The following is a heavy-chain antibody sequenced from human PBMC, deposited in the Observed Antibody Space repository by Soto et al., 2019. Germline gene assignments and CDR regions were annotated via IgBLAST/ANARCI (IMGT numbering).Heavy chain of an antibody. D-gene: IGHD3-3*01. Sequence: ASVKVSCKASGYTFTSYAMHWVRQDPGQRLEWMGWINAGNGNTKYSQKFQGRVTITRDTSASTAYMELSSLRSEDTAVYYCARDPPSYDFWSGYSYGMDVWGQGTTVTVSS. V-gene: IGHV1-3*01. CDR3: ARDPPSYDFWSGYSYGMDV. CDR1: GYTFTSYA. J-gene: IGHJ6*02. CDR2: INAGNGNT.